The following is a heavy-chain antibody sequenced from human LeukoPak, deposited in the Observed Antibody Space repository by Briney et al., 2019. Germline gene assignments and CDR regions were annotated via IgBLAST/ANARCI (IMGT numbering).Heavy chain of an antibody. CDR3: ARDEGILGYCSSTSCFRGVEQ. D-gene: IGHD2-2*01. CDR1: GFTFSNHW. CDR2: IQQEGSEI. J-gene: IGHJ4*02. Sequence: GGSLRLSCAASGFTFSNHWMSWVRQAPGKEPEWVATIQQEGSEIYYVDSVKGRFTISRDNSKNTLYLQMNSLRAEDTAVYYCARDEGILGYCSSTSCFRGVEQWGQGTLVTVSS. V-gene: IGHV3-7*01.